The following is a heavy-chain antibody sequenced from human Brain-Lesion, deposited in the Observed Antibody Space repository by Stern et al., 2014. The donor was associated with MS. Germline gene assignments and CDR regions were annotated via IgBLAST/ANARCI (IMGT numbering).Heavy chain of an antibody. CDR2: INPNTGGN. CDR3: ARDQRGITIFGVVTDYYYLGMDV. D-gene: IGHD3-3*01. CDR1: GYIFTGYY. V-gene: IGHV1-2*02. J-gene: IGHJ6*02. Sequence: QVQLVESGAEVKKPGASVKGSCKTSGYIFTGYYIPWVRQAPGQGLEWMAWINPNTGGNKYAQKFQGRVTMSRDTSISTAYVELSSLTSDDTAVYYCARDQRGITIFGVVTDYYYLGMDVWGQGTTVTVSS.